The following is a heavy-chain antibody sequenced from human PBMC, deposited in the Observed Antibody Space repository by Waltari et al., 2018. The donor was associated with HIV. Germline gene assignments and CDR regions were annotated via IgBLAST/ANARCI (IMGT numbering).Heavy chain of an antibody. D-gene: IGHD2-21*02. CDR3: ASIAYCGGDCYPRGMDV. V-gene: IGHV3-66*01. CDR1: GFTVSSNY. CDR2: IYSGGST. J-gene: IGHJ6*02. Sequence: EVQLVESGGGLVQPGGSLRLSCAASGFTVSSNYMSWVRQARGKGLEWVSVIYSGGSTYYADSVKGRFTISRDNSKNTLYLQKNSLRAEDTAVYYCASIAYCGGDCYPRGMDVWGQGTTVTVSS.